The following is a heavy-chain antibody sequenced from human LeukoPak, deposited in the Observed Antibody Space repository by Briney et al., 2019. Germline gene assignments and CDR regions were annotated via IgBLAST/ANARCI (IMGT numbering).Heavy chain of an antibody. CDR3: ARPSGSTPFKRFDY. CDR2: IYYSGST. D-gene: IGHD1-14*01. Sequence: NPSETLSLTCTVSGGSISSSSYYWGWIRQPPGKGLEWIGSIYYSGSTFYNPSLKGRVTMSIDTSKNQFSLKLSSVTAADTAMYYCARPSGSTPFKRFDYWGQGTLVTVSS. CDR1: GGSISSSSYY. J-gene: IGHJ4*02. V-gene: IGHV4-39*07.